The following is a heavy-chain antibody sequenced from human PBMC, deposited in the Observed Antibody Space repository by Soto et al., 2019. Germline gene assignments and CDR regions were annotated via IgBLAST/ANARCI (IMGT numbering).Heavy chain of an antibody. CDR2: TYYRSKWYN. J-gene: IGHJ5*02. CDR1: GDSVSSNSAA. D-gene: IGHD6-19*01. Sequence: KQSQTLSLTCAISGDSVSSNSAAWNWIRQSPSRGLEWLGRTYYRSKWYNDYAVSVKSRITINPDTSKNQFSLQLNSVTPEDTAVYYCARDLRGWYKGSNWFDPWGQGTLVTVSS. CDR3: ARDLRGWYKGSNWFDP. V-gene: IGHV6-1*01.